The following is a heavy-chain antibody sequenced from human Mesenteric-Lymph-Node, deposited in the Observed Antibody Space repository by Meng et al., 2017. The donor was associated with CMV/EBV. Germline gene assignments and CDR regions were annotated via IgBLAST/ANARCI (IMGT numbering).Heavy chain of an antibody. V-gene: IGHV1-3*01. J-gene: IGHJ4*02. CDR1: GYAFTSYA. CDR2: INAGNGNT. CDR3: ARVATITRHLDY. Sequence: CKASGYAFTSYAMHWVRHAPGQRLEWMGWINAGNGNTKYSQKFQGRVTITRDTSASTAYMELSSLRSEDTAVYYCARVATITRHLDYWGQGTLVTVSS. D-gene: IGHD5-12*01.